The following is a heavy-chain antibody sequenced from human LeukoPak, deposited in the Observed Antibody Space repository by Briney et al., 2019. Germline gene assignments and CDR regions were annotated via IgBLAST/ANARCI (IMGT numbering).Heavy chain of an antibody. Sequence: PGGSLRLSCAASGFTFSSSEMNWGRQAPGKGLEWVSYISSSGGTISYADSVKGRFTISRDNAKNSLYLQMNSLRAEDTAIYYCARSGQHLFDFWGQGTLVTVSS. V-gene: IGHV3-48*03. D-gene: IGHD6-13*01. CDR2: ISSSGGTI. J-gene: IGHJ4*02. CDR1: GFTFSSSE. CDR3: ARSGQHLFDF.